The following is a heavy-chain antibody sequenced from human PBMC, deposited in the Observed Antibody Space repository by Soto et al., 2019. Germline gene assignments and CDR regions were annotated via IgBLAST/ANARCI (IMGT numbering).Heavy chain of an antibody. Sequence: EVQLVESGGGLVMPGGSLRLSCAASGFTFSTYHMNWVRQAPGKGLKWVSSINPSSSHIYYADSVRGRFTISRDNSKNSMDLQMNSLRTEDAAVYYCARGYCAGGGCYLRREAIDVWGQGTMVTVSS. V-gene: IGHV3-21*01. CDR1: GFTFSTYH. CDR3: ARGYCAGGGCYLRREAIDV. CDR2: INPSSSHI. D-gene: IGHD2-8*02. J-gene: IGHJ3*01.